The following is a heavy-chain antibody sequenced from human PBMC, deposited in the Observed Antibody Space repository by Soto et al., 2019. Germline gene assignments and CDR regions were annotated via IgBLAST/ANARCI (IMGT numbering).Heavy chain of an antibody. CDR2: IYHSGST. CDR3: ARDQLEGNWFDP. J-gene: IGHJ5*02. Sequence: PSEAPSLPRTVSGGPLSRGGFPLNWVPQPPGKGLEWIGYIYHSGSTLYNPSLKSRVTISVDKSKNQFSLKLSSVTAADTAVYYCARDQLEGNWFDPWGQGTLVTVSS. V-gene: IGHV4-30-2*01. CDR1: GGPLSRGGFP. D-gene: IGHD1-1*01.